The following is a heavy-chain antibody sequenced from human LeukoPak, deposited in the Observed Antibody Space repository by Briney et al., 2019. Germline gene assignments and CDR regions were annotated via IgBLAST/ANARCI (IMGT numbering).Heavy chain of an antibody. CDR3: ARVDFGYDSSGYQISYFDY. Sequence: GGSLRLSCSASGFSFNNYAMSWIRQAPGKGLTWVSLVSPAYGRTYYADSVKGRFTTSRDNSNNMLSLYMSSLRADDTAVYYCARVDFGYDSSGYQISYFDYWGQGTLVTVSS. V-gene: IGHV3-23*01. CDR2: VSPAYGRT. D-gene: IGHD3-22*01. CDR1: GFSFNNYA. J-gene: IGHJ4*02.